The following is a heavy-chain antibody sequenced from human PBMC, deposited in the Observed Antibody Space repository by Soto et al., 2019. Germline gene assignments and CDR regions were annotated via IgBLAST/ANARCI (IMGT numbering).Heavy chain of an antibody. J-gene: IGHJ4*02. V-gene: IGHV1-8*01. CDR3: AKDGMVYAIPAYYFDY. CDR2: MNPNSGNT. CDR1: GYTFTSYD. Sequence: ASVKVSCKASGYTFTSYDINWVRQATGQGLEWMGWMNPNSGNTGYAQKFQGRVTMTRNTSISTAYMELSSLRAEDTAVYYCAKDGMVYAIPAYYFDYWGQGTLVTVSS. D-gene: IGHD2-8*01.